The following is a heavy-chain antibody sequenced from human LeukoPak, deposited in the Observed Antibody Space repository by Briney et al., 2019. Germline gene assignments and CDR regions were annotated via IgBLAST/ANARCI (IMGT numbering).Heavy chain of an antibody. V-gene: IGHV3-23*01. CDR3: ARQDTAMADAFDI. CDR2: ISGSGDST. J-gene: IGHJ3*02. Sequence: GGSLRLSCAASGITFSSYAMSWVRQAPGKGLEWVSAISGSGDSTYYAGSVKGRFTISRDNSKKALYLQMNSLRAEDTAVYYCARQDTAMADAFDIWGQGTMVTVSS. D-gene: IGHD5-18*01. CDR1: GITFSSYA.